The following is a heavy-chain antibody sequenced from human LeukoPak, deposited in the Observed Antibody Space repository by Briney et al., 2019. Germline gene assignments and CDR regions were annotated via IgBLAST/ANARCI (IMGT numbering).Heavy chain of an antibody. CDR1: GFSFNSYS. D-gene: IGHD3-3*01. V-gene: IGHV3-48*02. CDR3: VRDHEWSFDF. J-gene: IGHJ4*02. CDR2: IGGGSSPI. Sequence: GGSLRLSCAASGFSFNSYSMNWVRRAPGKGLEWVSYIGGGSSPIKYADSVKGRFTISRDSARNSLDLEMNSLRDEDTAVYYCVRDHEWSFDFWGQGTLVTVSS.